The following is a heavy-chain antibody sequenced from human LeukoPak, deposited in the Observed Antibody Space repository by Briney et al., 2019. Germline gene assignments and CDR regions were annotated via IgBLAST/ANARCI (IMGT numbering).Heavy chain of an antibody. V-gene: IGHV4-34*01. CDR2: INHSGST. D-gene: IGHD3-22*01. Sequence: SDTLSLTCAVYGGSFSGYYWSWIRQPPGKGLEWIGEINHSGSTNYNPSLKSRVTISVDTSKNQFSLKLSSVTAADTAVYYCASGPYDSSGYYFDYWGQGTLVTVSS. CDR3: ASGPYDSSGYYFDY. J-gene: IGHJ4*02. CDR1: GGSFSGYY.